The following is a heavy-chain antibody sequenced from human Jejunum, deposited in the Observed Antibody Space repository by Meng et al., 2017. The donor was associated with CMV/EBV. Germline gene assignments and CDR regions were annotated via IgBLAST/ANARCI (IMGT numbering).Heavy chain of an antibody. CDR2: INWNGIT. J-gene: IGHJ4*02. CDR3: VRDGRGFDS. Sequence: SCAASGFTFEDYGMSWVRQVPGKGLEWVSNINWNGITAYADSVKGRFTISRDNAKNSVNLQMNSLRAGDTALYYCVRDGRGFDSWGQGTRVTVSS. CDR1: GFTFEDYG. V-gene: IGHV3-20*04.